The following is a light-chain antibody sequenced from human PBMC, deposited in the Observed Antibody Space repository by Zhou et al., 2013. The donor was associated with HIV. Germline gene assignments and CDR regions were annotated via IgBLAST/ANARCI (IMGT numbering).Light chain of an antibody. V-gene: IGKV1-6*01. CDR2: AAS. CDR3: QQYYSYPVT. J-gene: IGKJ2*01. Sequence: AIQMTQSPSSLSASVGDRVTITCRASQGIRNDLGWYQQKPGKAPKLLIYAASSLQSGVPSRFSGSGSGTDFTLTISCLQSEDFATYYCQQYYSYPVTFGQGTKLEIK. CDR1: QGIRND.